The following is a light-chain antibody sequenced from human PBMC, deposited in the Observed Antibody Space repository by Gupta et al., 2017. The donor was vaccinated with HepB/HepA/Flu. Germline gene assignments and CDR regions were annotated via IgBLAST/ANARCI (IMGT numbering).Light chain of an antibody. V-gene: IGKV1-39*01. CDR3: QQSYNTPRT. CDR2: AAS. CDR1: QTINTY. Sequence: DIQMTQSPSSLSASVGDRVTITCRASQTINTYLNWYQQRPGKAPKVLIYAASHLLTGVPSRFTGRGSGTEFTLTISNLQPDDFAIDYCQQSYNTPRTFGQGTKVEMK. J-gene: IGKJ1*01.